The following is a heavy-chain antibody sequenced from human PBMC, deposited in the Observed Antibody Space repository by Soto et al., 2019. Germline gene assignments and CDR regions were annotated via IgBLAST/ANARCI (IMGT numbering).Heavy chain of an antibody. V-gene: IGHV4-31*03. CDR3: ARGTEAAVYNHGMDV. CDR1: GGSISGGGYY. Sequence: QVQLQQSGPGLVKPSQTLSLTCTVSGGSISGGGYYWSWIRQHPGKGLEWIGYIYYSGSTYYNPSRKSRGIISLDTSKNQSSLKLSSVTAADTAVYYYARGTEAAVYNHGMDVWGQGTTVTVSS. CDR2: IYYSGST. D-gene: IGHD1-1*01. J-gene: IGHJ6*02.